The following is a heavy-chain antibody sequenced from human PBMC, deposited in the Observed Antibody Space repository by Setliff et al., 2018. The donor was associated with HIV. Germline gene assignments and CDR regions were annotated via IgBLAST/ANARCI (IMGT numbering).Heavy chain of an antibody. CDR2: ISSSGRTI. V-gene: IGHV3-48*03. J-gene: IGHJ2*01. D-gene: IGHD2-15*01. CDR3: AREDCSSGNCYYWYFDL. Sequence: GSLRLSCAASGFTFSSYEMNWVRQAPGKGLEWVSYISSSGRTIYYADSVKGRFTISRDNAKNSLYLQMNSLRAEDAALYYCAREDCSSGNCYYWYFDLWGRGTLVTGSS. CDR1: GFTFSSYE.